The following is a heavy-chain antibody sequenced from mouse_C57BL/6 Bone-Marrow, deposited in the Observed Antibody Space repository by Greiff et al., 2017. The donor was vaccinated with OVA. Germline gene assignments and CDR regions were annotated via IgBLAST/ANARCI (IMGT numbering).Heavy chain of an antibody. CDR3: ARTDYGSEAMDY. D-gene: IGHD1-1*01. CDR2: IYPRSGNT. V-gene: IGHV1-81*01. Sequence: VQVVESGAELARPGASVKLSCKASGYTFTSYGISWVKQRTGQGLEWIGEIYPRSGNTYYNEKFKGKATLTADKSSSTAYMELRSLTSEDSAVYWCARTDYGSEAMDYWGQGTSVTVSS. CDR1: GYTFTSYG. J-gene: IGHJ4*01.